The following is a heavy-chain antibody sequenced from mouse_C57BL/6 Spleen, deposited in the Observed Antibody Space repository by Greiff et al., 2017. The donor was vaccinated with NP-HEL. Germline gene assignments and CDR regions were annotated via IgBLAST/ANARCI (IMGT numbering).Heavy chain of an antibody. Sequence: QVQLQQPGAELVKPGASVKLSCKASGYTFPSSWITWVKQRPGQGLEWIGDIYPGSGSTNYNEKFKSKATLTVDTSSSTAYRQLSSLTSEDSSVYYCARADYFAYWGQGTLVTVSA. V-gene: IGHV1-55*01. CDR2: IYPGSGST. CDR3: ARADYFAY. J-gene: IGHJ3*01. D-gene: IGHD2-4*01. CDR1: GYTFPSSW.